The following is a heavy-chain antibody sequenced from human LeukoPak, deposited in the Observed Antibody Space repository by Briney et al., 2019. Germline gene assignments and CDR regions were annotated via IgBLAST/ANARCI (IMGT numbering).Heavy chain of an antibody. CDR2: ISYDGSNK. D-gene: IGHD5-12*01. CDR3: AKDSPPPDIVATIYYYYYCGMDV. Sequence: GGSLRLSCAASGFTFSSYGMHWVRQAPGKGLEWVAVISYDGSNKYYADSVKGRFTISRDNSKNTLYLQIHSPRAEDTAVYYCAKDSPPPDIVATIYYYYYCGMDVWGKGTTVTVSS. J-gene: IGHJ6*04. CDR1: GFTFSSYG. V-gene: IGHV3-30*18.